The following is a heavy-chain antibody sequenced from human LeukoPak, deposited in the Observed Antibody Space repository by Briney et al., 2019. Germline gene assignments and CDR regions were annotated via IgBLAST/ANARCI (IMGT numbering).Heavy chain of an antibody. J-gene: IGHJ3*02. CDR1: GYSFSSYW. CDR2: VYPGDSHT. Sequence: GESLKISCQGSGYSFSSYWINWVRQMPGKGLEWVGIVYPGDSHTRYNPSFQGQVVISVDKSISTAYLQWSSLKASDTAMYYCARRNYYGSGARAFDIWGQGTMVTVSS. V-gene: IGHV5-51*01. CDR3: ARRNYYGSGARAFDI. D-gene: IGHD3-10*01.